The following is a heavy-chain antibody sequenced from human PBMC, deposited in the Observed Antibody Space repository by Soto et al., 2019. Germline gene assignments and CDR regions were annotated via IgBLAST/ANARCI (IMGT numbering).Heavy chain of an antibody. J-gene: IGHJ4*02. CDR3: ARGREDYDFWSGYSPFDY. CDR1: GYTFTSYD. V-gene: IGHV1-8*01. D-gene: IGHD3-3*01. CDR2: MNPNSGNT. Sequence: GASVKVSCKASGYTFTSYDINWVRQATGQGLEWMGWMNPNSGNTGYAQKFQGRVTMTRNTSISTAYMELSSLRSEDTAVYYCARGREDYDFWSGYSPFDYWGQGTLVTVSS.